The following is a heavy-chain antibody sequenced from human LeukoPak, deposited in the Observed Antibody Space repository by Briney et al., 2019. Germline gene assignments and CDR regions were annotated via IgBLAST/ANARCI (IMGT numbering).Heavy chain of an antibody. CDR1: GFTFSSYW. Sequence: GGSLRLSCAASGFTFSSYWMHWVRQAPGKGLAWVARINSDGSNTSYADSVKGRFTISRDNAKNTLYLQMNSLRAEDTAVYYCARRGSGYDAAPTGMDVWGQGTTVTVSS. D-gene: IGHD5-12*01. J-gene: IGHJ6*02. CDR3: ARRGSGYDAAPTGMDV. CDR2: INSDGSNT. V-gene: IGHV3-74*01.